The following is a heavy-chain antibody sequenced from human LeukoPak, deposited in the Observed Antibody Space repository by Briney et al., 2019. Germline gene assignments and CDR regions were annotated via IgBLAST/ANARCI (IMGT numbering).Heavy chain of an antibody. CDR3: AREGYSYGGNYYYGMDV. D-gene: IGHD5-18*01. CDR1: GFTFSSYG. J-gene: IGHJ6*02. V-gene: IGHV3-30*03. CDR2: MSYDGSKE. Sequence: GRSLRLSCAASGFTFSSYGMHWVRQAPGKGLEWVAVMSYDGSKEYYADSVKGRFTISRDNSKNTLYLQMNSLRAEDTAVYYCAREGYSYGGNYYYGMDVWGQGTTVTVSS.